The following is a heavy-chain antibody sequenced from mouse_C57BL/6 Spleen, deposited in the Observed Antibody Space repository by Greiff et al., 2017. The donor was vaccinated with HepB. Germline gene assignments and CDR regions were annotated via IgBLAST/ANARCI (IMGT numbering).Heavy chain of an antibody. V-gene: IGHV3-6*01. CDR2: ISYDGSN. J-gene: IGHJ1*03. CDR1: GYSITSGYY. Sequence: EVKLMESGPGLVKPSQSLSLTCSVTGYSITSGYYWNWIRQFPGNKLEWMGYISYDGSNNYNPSLKNRISITRDTSKNQFFLKLNSVTTEDTATYYCARRDWYFDVWGTGPTVTVSS. CDR3: ARRDWYFDV.